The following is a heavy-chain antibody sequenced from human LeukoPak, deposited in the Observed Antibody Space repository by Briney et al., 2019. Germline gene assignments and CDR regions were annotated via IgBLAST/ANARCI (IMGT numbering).Heavy chain of an antibody. D-gene: IGHD6-13*01. V-gene: IGHV3-21*01. J-gene: IGHJ4*02. Sequence: GGSLRLSCAASGLTFSSYSMNWVRQAPGKGLEWVSSISSSSSYIYYADSVKGRFTISRDNAKNSLYLQMNSLRAEDTAVYYCARGVGIAAAGSLDYWGQGTLVTVSS. CDR1: GLTFSSYS. CDR3: ARGVGIAAAGSLDY. CDR2: ISSSSSYI.